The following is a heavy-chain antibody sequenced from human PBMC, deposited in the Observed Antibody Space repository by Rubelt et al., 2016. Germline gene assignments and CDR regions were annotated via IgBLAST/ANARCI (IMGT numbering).Heavy chain of an antibody. CDR3: AKEHPAPSVPAFDH. D-gene: IGHD2-15*01. CDR2: MSSHGGHN. CDR1: GFSFSSPW. V-gene: IGHV3-30*18. J-gene: IGHJ5*02. Sequence: VHLEESGGGLVQPGGSLRLSCVGSGFSFSSPWMSWIRQAPGKGLEWLAAMSSHGGHNYYGGSVKGRFTISRDDSKNTLYLQLDSLRLEDTAVYFCAKEHPAPSVPAFDHWGQGTLVTVSS.